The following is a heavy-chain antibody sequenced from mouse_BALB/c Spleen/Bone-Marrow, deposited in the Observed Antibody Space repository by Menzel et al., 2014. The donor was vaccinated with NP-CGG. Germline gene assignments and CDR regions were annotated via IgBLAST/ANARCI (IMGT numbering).Heavy chain of an antibody. CDR3: ARHGEERPVLAMDY. CDR2: INNGGGST. J-gene: IGHJ4*01. V-gene: IGHV5-12-2*01. Sequence: EVKLVESGGGLVEPGGSLKPSCAASGFTFIACTMSWVRQTPEKRLEWVAYINNGGGSTYYPDTVKGRFTISRDNAKNTLYLQMSSLKSEDTAMYYCARHGEERPVLAMDYWGQGTSVTVSS. CDR1: GFTFIACT. D-gene: IGHD2-14*01.